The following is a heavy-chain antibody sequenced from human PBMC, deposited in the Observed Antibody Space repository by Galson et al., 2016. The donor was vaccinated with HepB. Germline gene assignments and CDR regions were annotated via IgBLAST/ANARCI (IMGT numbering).Heavy chain of an antibody. CDR1: GGSISSNNW. J-gene: IGHJ4*02. V-gene: IGHV4-4*02. CDR3: ARDSPYHYESSGYRLTDS. D-gene: IGHD3-22*01. Sequence: SETLSLTCAVSGGSISSNNWWSWVRQSPGKGLEWIGEIQHTGSTNYNPSLKSRVSIFVDKSKNQFSLKVNSVTAADTAVYYCARDSPYHYESSGYRLTDSWGQGTLVTVSS. CDR2: IQHTGST.